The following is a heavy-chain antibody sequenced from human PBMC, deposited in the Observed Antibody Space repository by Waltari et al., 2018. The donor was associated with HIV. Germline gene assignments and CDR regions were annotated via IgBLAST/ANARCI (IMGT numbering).Heavy chain of an antibody. D-gene: IGHD2-2*01. V-gene: IGHV1-2*02. J-gene: IGHJ4*02. CDR1: GYTLTAYY. Sequence: QVQLLQSGAEVTKPGASGTASCKASGYTLTAYYLPCVRQAPGQGLEWMGWINPNSGGTNYAQKFQGRVTMTRDTSISTAYMELSRLRSDDTAVYYCAREYADGSTEPTFDYWGQGTLVTVSS. CDR3: AREYADGSTEPTFDY. CDR2: INPNSGGT.